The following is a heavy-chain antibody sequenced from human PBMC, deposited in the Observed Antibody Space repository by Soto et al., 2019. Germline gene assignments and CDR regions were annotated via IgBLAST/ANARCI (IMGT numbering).Heavy chain of an antibody. Sequence: GASVKVSCKASGYTFTSYGISWVRQAPGQGLEWMGWISAYNGNTNYAQKLQGRVTMTTDTSTSTAYMELRSLRSDDTAVYYCARDVGIILRYFDWLVPFDYWGQGTLVTVSS. J-gene: IGHJ4*02. CDR2: ISAYNGNT. CDR3: ARDVGIILRYFDWLVPFDY. CDR1: GYTFTSYG. V-gene: IGHV1-18*01. D-gene: IGHD3-9*01.